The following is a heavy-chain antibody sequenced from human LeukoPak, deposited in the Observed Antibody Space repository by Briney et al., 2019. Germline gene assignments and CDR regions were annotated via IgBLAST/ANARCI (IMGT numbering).Heavy chain of an antibody. CDR1: GGSISSGSYY. CDR2: IYYSGST. D-gene: IGHD1-26*01. CDR3: ARTIVGALGY. Sequence: SETLSPTCTVSGGSISSGSYYWSWIRQPPGKGLEWIGYIYYSGSTYYNPSLKSRITTSVDTSKNQFSLKLSSVTAADTAVYYCARTIVGALGYWGQGTLVTVSS. V-gene: IGHV4-61*01. J-gene: IGHJ4*02.